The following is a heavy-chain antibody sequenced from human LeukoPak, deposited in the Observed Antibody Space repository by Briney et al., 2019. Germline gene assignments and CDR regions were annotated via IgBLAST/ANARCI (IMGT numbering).Heavy chain of an antibody. CDR3: AKGGELLDY. Sequence: GGYLRLSCAASGFTCSSYAMSWVRQAPGNGLEWVSAISGSGGRTYYANSVKGRFTISRDNSKNTLYLQMNSLRAEDTAVYYCAKGGELLDYWGQGTLVTVSS. J-gene: IGHJ4*02. CDR2: ISGSGGRT. V-gene: IGHV3-23*01. CDR1: GFTCSSYA. D-gene: IGHD1-26*01.